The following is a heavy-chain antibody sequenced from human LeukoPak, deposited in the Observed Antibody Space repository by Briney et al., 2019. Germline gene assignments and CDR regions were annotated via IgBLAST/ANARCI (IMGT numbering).Heavy chain of an antibody. V-gene: IGHV4-4*07. CDR3: ARESKSYDGSTFYHDS. Sequence: SGTLSLTCTVSGESISNYFWSWIRQPAGKGLEWIGRIYTSGSPDYTPSRKSRVTMSVDTSKNHFSMKLWSVTAADTAVYYCARESKSYDGSTFYHDSWGEGTLVT. D-gene: IGHD3-22*01. J-gene: IGHJ4*02. CDR2: IYTSGSP. CDR1: GESISNYF.